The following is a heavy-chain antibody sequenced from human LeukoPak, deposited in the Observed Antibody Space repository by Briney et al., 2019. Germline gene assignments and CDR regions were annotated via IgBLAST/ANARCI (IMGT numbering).Heavy chain of an antibody. V-gene: IGHV3-23*01. J-gene: IGHJ4*02. CDR2: INGSGGRT. CDR1: GFIFSSYT. Sequence: GGSLRLSCAASGFIFSSYTMGWVRQAPGKGLEWVSDINGSGGRTYYADSVNGRFTISRDNSKNTLYLQMNSLRAEDTAVYYCAKAGGASWYLYWGQGTLVTVSS. D-gene: IGHD6-13*01. CDR3: AKAGGASWYLY.